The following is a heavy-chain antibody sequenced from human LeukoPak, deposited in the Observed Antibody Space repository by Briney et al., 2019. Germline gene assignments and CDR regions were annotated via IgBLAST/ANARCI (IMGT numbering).Heavy chain of an antibody. CDR1: GFTVSSNY. J-gene: IGHJ4*02. Sequence: QSGRSLRLSCAASGFTVSSNYMSWVRQAPGKGLEWVSYISSSGSTIYYADSVKGRFIISRDNAKNSLSLQMNSLRAEDTAVYYCARRYCSGGSCYHFDFWGQRTLVTVSS. CDR3: ARRYCSGGSCYHFDF. V-gene: IGHV3-48*03. CDR2: ISSSGSTI. D-gene: IGHD2-15*01.